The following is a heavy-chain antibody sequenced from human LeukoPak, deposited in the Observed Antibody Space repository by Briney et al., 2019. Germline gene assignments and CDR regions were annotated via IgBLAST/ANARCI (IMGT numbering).Heavy chain of an antibody. D-gene: IGHD5-12*01. V-gene: IGHV3-23*01. CDR2: ISGSGST. CDR1: GFTLSSYA. CDR3: AKDPTPTWIWAFDY. J-gene: IGHJ4*02. Sequence: GGSLRLSCAASGFTLSSYAMSWVRQAPGKGLEWVSAISGSGSTYYADSVKGRFTISRDNSKNTLYLQMNSLRAEDTAVYYCAKDPTPTWIWAFDYWGQGTLVTVSS.